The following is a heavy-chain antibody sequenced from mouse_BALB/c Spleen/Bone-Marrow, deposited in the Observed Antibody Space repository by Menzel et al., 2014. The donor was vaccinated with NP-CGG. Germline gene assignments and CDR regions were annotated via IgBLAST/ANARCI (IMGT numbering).Heavy chain of an antibody. CDR1: GYTFSSYW. J-gene: IGHJ2*01. CDR2: ILPGSGST. Sequence: LVESGAELMKPGASVKISCKATGYTFSSYWIEWVKQRPGHGLEWIGEILPGSGSTNYNEKFKGKATFTADTSSNTAYMQLSSLTSEDSAVYYCARKDGYDGYPDYWGQGTTLTVSS. CDR3: ARKDGYDGYPDY. V-gene: IGHV1-9*01. D-gene: IGHD2-3*01.